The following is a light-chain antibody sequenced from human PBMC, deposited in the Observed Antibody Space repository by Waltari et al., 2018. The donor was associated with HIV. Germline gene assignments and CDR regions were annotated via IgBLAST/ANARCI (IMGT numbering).Light chain of an antibody. V-gene: IGLV6-57*03. J-gene: IGLJ2*01. CDR3: QSYDSSNVV. CDR2: EDN. CDR1: SGSIASTY. Sequence: NFMLTQPHSVSESPGKTVTISCTRSSGSIASTYVQWYPQRPGSAPTTVISEDNQRPSGVPDRFSGSIDTSSNSASLSISGLKTEDEADYYCQSYDSSNVVFGGGTKLTVL.